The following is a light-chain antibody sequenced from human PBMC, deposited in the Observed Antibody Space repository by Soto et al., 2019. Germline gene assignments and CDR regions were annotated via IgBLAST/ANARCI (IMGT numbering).Light chain of an antibody. J-gene: IGKJ2*01. CDR1: QSISSY. CDR3: QQTHSTIHS. Sequence: DIQMTQSPSSLSASVGDRVPITCRASQSISSYLNWYQQKPGKAPKLLIYAASSLQSGVPSRFSGSGSGTDFTLTISSLQPEDVATYYCQQTHSTIHSFGQGTKVDI. V-gene: IGKV1-39*01. CDR2: AAS.